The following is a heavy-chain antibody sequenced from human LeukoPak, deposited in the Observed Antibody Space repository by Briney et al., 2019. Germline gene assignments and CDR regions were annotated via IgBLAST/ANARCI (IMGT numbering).Heavy chain of an antibody. CDR3: ARDWAVLRFLEWLFYGMDV. Sequence: GGSLRLSCAASGFTFSSYEMNWVRQAPGKGLEWVSYISSSGSTIYYADSVKGRFTISRDNAKYSLYLQMNSLRAEDTAVYYCARDWAVLRFLEWLFYGMDVWGQGTTVTVSS. D-gene: IGHD3-3*01. V-gene: IGHV3-48*03. J-gene: IGHJ6*02. CDR1: GFTFSSYE. CDR2: ISSSGSTI.